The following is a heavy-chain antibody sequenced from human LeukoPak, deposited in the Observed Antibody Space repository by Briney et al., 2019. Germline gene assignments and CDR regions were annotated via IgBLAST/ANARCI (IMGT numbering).Heavy chain of an antibody. J-gene: IGHJ4*02. CDR2: IKQDGSKK. V-gene: IGHV3-7*04. CDR3: TRVGYIDEGIDY. D-gene: IGHD5-24*01. Sequence: GGSLRLSCAASGFTFSTYWMNWARQAPGKGLEWVANIKQDGSKKSYVDSVKGRFTISRDNAKNSLYLQMNSLRAEDTAIYYCTRVGYIDEGIDYWGQGTLVTVSS. CDR1: GFTFSTYW.